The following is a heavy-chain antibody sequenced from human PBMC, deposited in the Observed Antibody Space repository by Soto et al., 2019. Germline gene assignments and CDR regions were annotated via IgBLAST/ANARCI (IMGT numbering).Heavy chain of an antibody. J-gene: IGHJ6*02. V-gene: IGHV3-13*01. D-gene: IGHD5-12*01. Sequence: DVQLVESGGDLVQQGGSLRLSCADSGFTFSSYDMQWVRQVTGKGLEWVSSIGKAGDTYYADSVKGRFTISRENAKNSLDLQMSSLRAGDTAVYYCVREPAWHRRDVWGQGNTVTVP. CDR2: IGKAGDT. CDR1: GFTFSSYD. CDR3: VREPAWHRRDV.